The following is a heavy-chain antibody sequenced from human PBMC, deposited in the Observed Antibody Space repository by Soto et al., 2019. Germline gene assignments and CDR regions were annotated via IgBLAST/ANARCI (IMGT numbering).Heavy chain of an antibody. CDR1: GYTFASSG. Sequence: QVQLVQSGAEVKKPGASVKVSCKTSGYTFASSGISWVRQAPGQGLEWMGWISAYKRNTHYAQKLQGRLTMTTDSSTSTAYMELRSLRSDDTAVYYCARVYGSGTQSAFFFDYWGQGTLVTVSS. V-gene: IGHV1-18*04. D-gene: IGHD3-10*01. CDR3: ARVYGSGTQSAFFFDY. J-gene: IGHJ4*02. CDR2: ISAYKRNT.